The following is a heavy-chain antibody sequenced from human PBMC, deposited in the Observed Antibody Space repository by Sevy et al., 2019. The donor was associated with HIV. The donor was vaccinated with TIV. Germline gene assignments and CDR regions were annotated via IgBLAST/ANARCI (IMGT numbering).Heavy chain of an antibody. D-gene: IGHD5-12*01. Sequence: GGSLRLSCAASGFTFSSYGMHWVRQAPGKGLEWVAVISYDGSNKYYADSVKGRFTISRDNSKNTLYLQMNSLRAEDTGVYYGGITPDVDMGATTGGGGDYWGQGTLVTVSS. CDR3: GITPDVDMGATTGGGGDY. CDR1: GFTFSSYG. J-gene: IGHJ4*02. V-gene: IGHV3-30*03. CDR2: ISYDGSNK.